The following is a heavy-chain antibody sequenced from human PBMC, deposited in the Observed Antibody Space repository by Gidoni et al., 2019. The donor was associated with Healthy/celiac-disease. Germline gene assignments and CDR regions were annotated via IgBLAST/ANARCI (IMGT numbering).Heavy chain of an antibody. D-gene: IGHD3-22*01. CDR2: ISWNSGSI. Sequence: EVQLVEYGGGLVQPGRSLRLSCAASGFPFDDYAMHWVRQAPGKGLGWVSGISWNSGSIGYADSVKCRFTISRDNAKNSLYLQMNSLRAEDTALYYCAKGSRLYYDSSGPFDYWGQGTLVTVSS. V-gene: IGHV3-9*01. CDR1: GFPFDDYA. CDR3: AKGSRLYYDSSGPFDY. J-gene: IGHJ4*02.